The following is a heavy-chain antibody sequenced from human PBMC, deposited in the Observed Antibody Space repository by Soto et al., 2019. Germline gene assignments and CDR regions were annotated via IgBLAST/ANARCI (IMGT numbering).Heavy chain of an antibody. D-gene: IGHD5-12*01. CDR2: IVPIVDTS. CDR3: VRVVAIPGYPDN. J-gene: IGHJ4*02. Sequence: QVQLVLSGAEVRQPASSVKVSCKTSGGTFSRYAISWVRQAPGQGLEWMGGIVPIVDTSTYAQKFQGRVTITADESTSTVYMELSSLRSDDTAVYYCVRVVAIPGYPDNWGQGTLVTVSS. V-gene: IGHV1-69*12. CDR1: GGTFSRYA.